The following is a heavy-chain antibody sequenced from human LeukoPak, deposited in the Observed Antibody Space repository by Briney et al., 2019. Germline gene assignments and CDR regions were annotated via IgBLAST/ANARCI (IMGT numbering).Heavy chain of an antibody. CDR3: ARQMGIQLWLLNGYAFDI. CDR2: IYPGDSDT. Sequence: GESLKISCKGSGYSFTSYWIGWVRQLPGKGLEWMGIIYPGDSDTRYSPSFQGQVTISADKSISTAYLQWSSLKASDTAMYYCARQMGIQLWLLNGYAFDIWGQGTMVTVSS. J-gene: IGHJ3*02. CDR1: GYSFTSYW. D-gene: IGHD5-18*01. V-gene: IGHV5-51*01.